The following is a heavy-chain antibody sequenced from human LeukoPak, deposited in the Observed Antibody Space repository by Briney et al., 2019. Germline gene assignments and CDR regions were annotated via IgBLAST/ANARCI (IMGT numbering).Heavy chain of an antibody. D-gene: IGHD4-17*01. CDR3: ASTDQVDY. V-gene: IGHV4-34*01. CDR2: IYHSGST. J-gene: IGHJ4*02. Sequence: SETLSLTCAVYGGSFSGYYWSWVRQPPGKGLEWIGEIYHSGSTNYNPSLKSRVAISVDKSKNQFSLKLSSVTAADTAVYYCASTDQVDYWGQGTLVTVSS. CDR1: GGSFSGYY.